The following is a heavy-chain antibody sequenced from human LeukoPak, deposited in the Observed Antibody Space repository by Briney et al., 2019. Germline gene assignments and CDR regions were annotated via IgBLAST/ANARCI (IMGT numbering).Heavy chain of an antibody. CDR1: GFTFSSYA. CDR3: ARDRGYCSGGSCYSEIPDY. J-gene: IGHJ4*02. CDR2: ISDSGGST. D-gene: IGHD2-15*01. V-gene: IGHV3-23*01. Sequence: PGGSLRLSCAASGFTFSSYAMSWVRQAPGKGLEWVSSISDSGGSTYYTDSVKGRFTISRDNSKNTLYLQMNSLRAEDTSVYYCARDRGYCSGGSCYSEIPDYWGQGTLVTVSS.